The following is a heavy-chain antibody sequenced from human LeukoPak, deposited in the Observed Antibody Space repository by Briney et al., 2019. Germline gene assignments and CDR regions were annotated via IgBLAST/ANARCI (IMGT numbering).Heavy chain of an antibody. CDR2: LSSSGGNT. J-gene: IGHJ4*02. CDR1: GFTFSSYA. CDR3: AKGPLIEVAGTTWDY. D-gene: IGHD6-19*01. Sequence: GGSLRLSCAASGFTFSSYAMTWVRQPPGKGLEWVSTLSSSGGNTYYADSVKGRFTISRDNSKNTLYLQMNSLRAEDTAVFYCAKGPLIEVAGTTWDYWGQGTLVTVSS. V-gene: IGHV3-23*01.